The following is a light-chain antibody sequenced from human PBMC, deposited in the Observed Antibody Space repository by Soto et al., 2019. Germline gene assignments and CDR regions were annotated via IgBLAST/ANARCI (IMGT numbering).Light chain of an antibody. V-gene: IGLV2-18*02. CDR2: EVS. CDR3: NSYTGSSTYV. J-gene: IGLJ1*01. Sequence: GQSVTISCTVTSSDVGSYNRVSWYQQPPGAAPKLMIYEVSNRPSGVPDRFSGSKSGNTASLTISGLQAEDEADYYCNSYTGSSTYVFGTGTKVTVL. CDR1: SSDVGSYNR.